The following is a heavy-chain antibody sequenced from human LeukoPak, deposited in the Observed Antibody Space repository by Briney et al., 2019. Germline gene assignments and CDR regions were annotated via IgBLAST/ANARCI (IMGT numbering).Heavy chain of an antibody. V-gene: IGHV3-30-3*01. D-gene: IGHD3-16*01. J-gene: IGHJ4*02. CDR2: ISYDGSNK. CDR1: GFTFSSYA. Sequence: GGSLRLSCAASGFTFSSYAMHWVRQAPGKGLEWVAVISYDGSNKYYADSVKGRFTISRDNAKNSLYLQMNSLRAEDTAVYYRARDLWFKGWGPYYFDYWGQGTLVTVSS. CDR3: ARDLWFKGWGPYYFDY.